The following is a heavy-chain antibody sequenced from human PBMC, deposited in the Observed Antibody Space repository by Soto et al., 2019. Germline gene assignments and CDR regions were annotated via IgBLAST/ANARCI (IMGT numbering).Heavy chain of an antibody. V-gene: IGHV4-59*01. J-gene: IGHJ6*02. D-gene: IGHD6-13*01. CDR1: GGSISSYY. Sequence: SETLSLTCTVSGGSISSYYWSWIRQPPGKGLEWIGYIYYSGSTNYNPSLKSRVTISVDTSKNQFSLKLSSVTAADTAVYYCARDLGIAADIYYYGMDVWGQGTTVTVSS. CDR3: ARDLGIAADIYYYGMDV. CDR2: IYYSGST.